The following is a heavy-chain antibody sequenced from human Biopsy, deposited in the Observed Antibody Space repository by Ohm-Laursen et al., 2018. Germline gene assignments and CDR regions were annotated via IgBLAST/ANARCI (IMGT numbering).Heavy chain of an antibody. J-gene: IGHJ4*02. V-gene: IGHV1-46*01. CDR3: VRAVGGTGGVFDS. D-gene: IGHD6-19*01. CDR1: GYIFTSYY. CDR2: INPSGGST. Sequence: ASVKVSCKTSGYIFTSYYIHWVRQAPGQGLEWMASINPSGGSTTYAQRFQGRLIMTRDTSTSSTYMELSSLRSEDTAIYFCVRAVGGTGGVFDSWGQGTLVTVSS.